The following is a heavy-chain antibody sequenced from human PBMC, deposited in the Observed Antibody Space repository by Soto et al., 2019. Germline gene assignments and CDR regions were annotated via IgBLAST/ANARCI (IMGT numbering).Heavy chain of an antibody. Sequence: KASETLSLTCTVSGGPIRSYYWSWIRQPPGKGLEWIGYIYYSGSTNYNPSLKSRVTISVDTSKNQFSLKVSSVTAADTAVYYCARGVGLRSSTQYYYYMDVWGKGTTVTVSS. CDR2: IYYSGST. V-gene: IGHV4-59*01. CDR3: ARGVGLRSSTQYYYYMDV. D-gene: IGHD2-2*01. J-gene: IGHJ6*03. CDR1: GGPIRSYY.